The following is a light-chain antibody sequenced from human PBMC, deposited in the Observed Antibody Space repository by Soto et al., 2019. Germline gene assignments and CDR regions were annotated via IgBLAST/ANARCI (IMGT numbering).Light chain of an antibody. J-gene: IGKJ2*01. CDR2: DAS. V-gene: IGKV1-5*01. CDR3: HQSYSSLVYT. CDR1: QSISSW. Sequence: DIQMTQSPSTLSASVGDRVTITCRASQSISSWLAWYQQKPGKAPKLLIYDASSLESGVPSRFSGSGSGTEFTLTINSLQPEDSATYYCHQSYSSLVYTFGPGTKLEIK.